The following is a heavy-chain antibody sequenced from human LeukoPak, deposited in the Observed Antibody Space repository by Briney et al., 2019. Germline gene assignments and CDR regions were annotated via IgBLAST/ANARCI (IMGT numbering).Heavy chain of an antibody. CDR2: ISDSGGST. CDR1: GFTFSSYA. D-gene: IGHD4-17*01. CDR3: AKDKSYGDYAKDAFDI. Sequence: GGSLRLSCAASGFTFSSYAMSWVRQAPGKGLEWVSVISDSGGSTYYADSVKGRFTTSRDNSKNTLYLQMNSLRAEDTAVYYCAKDKSYGDYAKDAFDIWGQGTMVTVSS. J-gene: IGHJ3*02. V-gene: IGHV3-23*01.